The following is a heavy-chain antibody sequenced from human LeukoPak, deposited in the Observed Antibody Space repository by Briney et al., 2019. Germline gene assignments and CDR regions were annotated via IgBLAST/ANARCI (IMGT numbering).Heavy chain of an antibody. V-gene: IGHV4-34*01. CDR2: MTHSGST. CDR3: TRLENYYGSGSYHY. Sequence: SETLSLTCGIYGGSFSGYFWSWIRQAPGKGLEWIAEMTHSGSTNYNPSLMSRVTISLDTSKNQFSLKLSSVTAADTAVYYCTRLENYYGSGSYHYWGQGTLVTVSS. J-gene: IGHJ4*02. D-gene: IGHD3-10*01. CDR1: GGSFSGYF.